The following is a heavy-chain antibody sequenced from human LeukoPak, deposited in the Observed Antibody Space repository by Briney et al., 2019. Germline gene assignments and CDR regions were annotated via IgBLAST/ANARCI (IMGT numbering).Heavy chain of an antibody. CDR1: GFTFSSYA. Sequence: GGSLRLSCAASGFTFSSYAMSWVRQAPGKGLEWVSAISGSGGSTYYADSVKGRFSISRDNSKNTLYLQMNSLRAEDTAVYYCARDPGEWELLGVFDYWGQGTLVTVSS. D-gene: IGHD1-26*01. J-gene: IGHJ4*02. CDR2: ISGSGGST. V-gene: IGHV3-23*01. CDR3: ARDPGEWELLGVFDY.